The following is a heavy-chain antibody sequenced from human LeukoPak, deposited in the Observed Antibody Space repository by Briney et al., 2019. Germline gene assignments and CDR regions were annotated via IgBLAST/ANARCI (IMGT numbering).Heavy chain of an antibody. V-gene: IGHV3-30*02. CDR2: IRYDGSNK. CDR3: GNPDL. Sequence: GGSLRLSCAASGFTFSSYGMHWVRQAPGKGLEWVAFIRYDGSNKYYADSVKGRFTISRDNSKNRLYLQMNSLRPEDTAVYYCGNPDLWGKGTTVTISS. CDR1: GFTFSSYG. J-gene: IGHJ6*04. D-gene: IGHD2/OR15-2a*01.